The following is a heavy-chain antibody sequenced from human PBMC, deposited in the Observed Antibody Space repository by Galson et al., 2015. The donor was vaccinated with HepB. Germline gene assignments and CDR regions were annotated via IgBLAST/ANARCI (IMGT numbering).Heavy chain of an antibody. CDR2: MSGSGGST. D-gene: IGHD3-16*01. V-gene: IGHV3-23*01. CDR1: GFNCTSHA. CDR3: AKDLAIGLRGEFDY. Sequence: SLSLSCAAYGFNCTSHAMSWGRHALGKGLEWVPAMSGSGGSTYYADSVKGRFTISRDNSKNTLYLQMNSLRAEDTAVYYCAKDLAIGLRGEFDYWGQGTLVTVSS. J-gene: IGHJ4*02.